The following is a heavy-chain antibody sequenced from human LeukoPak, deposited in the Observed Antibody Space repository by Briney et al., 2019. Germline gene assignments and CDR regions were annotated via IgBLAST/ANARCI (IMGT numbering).Heavy chain of an antibody. J-gene: IGHJ4*02. Sequence: ASETLSLTCTVSGGSISSSSYYWGWIRQPPGKGLEWIGNFYYSGSIYYNPSLKNRVTISVDTSKNQFSLKLSSVTAADTAVYYCARDYGDHAFDHWGQGTLVTVTS. CDR3: ARDYGDHAFDH. D-gene: IGHD4-17*01. V-gene: IGHV4-39*01. CDR2: FYYSGSI. CDR1: GGSISSSSYY.